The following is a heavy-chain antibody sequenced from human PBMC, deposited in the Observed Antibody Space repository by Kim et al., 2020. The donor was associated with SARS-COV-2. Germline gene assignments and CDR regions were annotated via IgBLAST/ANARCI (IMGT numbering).Heavy chain of an antibody. CDR3: ARDKGDSGYSRQFDY. CDR2: IWYDGSNK. J-gene: IGHJ4*02. V-gene: IGHV3-33*01. D-gene: IGHD5-12*01. Sequence: GGSLRLSCAASGFTFSSYGMHWVRQAPGKGLEWVAVIWYDGSNKYYADSVKGRFTISRDNSKNTLYLQMNSLRAEDTAVYYCARDKGDSGYSRQFDYWGQGTLVTVSS. CDR1: GFTFSSYG.